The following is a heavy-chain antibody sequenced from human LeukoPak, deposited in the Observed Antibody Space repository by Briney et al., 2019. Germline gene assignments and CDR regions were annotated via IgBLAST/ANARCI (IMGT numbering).Heavy chain of an antibody. Sequence: PGGSLRLSCAASGFTFSNYGMHWVRQAPGKGLEWVAVIWYDGSNKFYADSVKGRFTISRDNSRNTLYLQMNSLRAEDTAVYYCARVPHDSSGYYSGGGRKSGVVWGQGTLVTVSS. D-gene: IGHD3-22*01. CDR2: IWYDGSNK. CDR1: GFTFSNYG. V-gene: IGHV3-33*01. CDR3: ARVPHDSSGYYSGGGRKSGVV. J-gene: IGHJ4*02.